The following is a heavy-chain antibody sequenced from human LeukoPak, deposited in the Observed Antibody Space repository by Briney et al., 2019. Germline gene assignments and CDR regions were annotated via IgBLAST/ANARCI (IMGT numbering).Heavy chain of an antibody. CDR1: GFTFSSYW. D-gene: IGHD1-7*01. J-gene: IGHJ4*02. Sequence: GGFLRLSCAASGFTFSSYWMSWVRQAPGKGLEWVANINQDGSEKYYVDSVKGRFTISRDNAKNSLYLQMNSLRAEDTAVYYCARDNWNYLFDYWGQGTLVTVSS. CDR3: ARDNWNYLFDY. V-gene: IGHV3-7*01. CDR2: INQDGSEK.